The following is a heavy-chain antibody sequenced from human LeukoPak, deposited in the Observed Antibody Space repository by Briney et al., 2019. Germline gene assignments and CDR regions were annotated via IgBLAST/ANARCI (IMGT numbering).Heavy chain of an antibody. CDR2: IYYSGST. CDR1: GDSLSSYY. Sequence: SETLSLTCTVSGDSLSSYYWSWIRQPPGKGLEWIGYIYYSGSTNYNPSLKSRVTISVDTSKNQFSLKLSSVTAADTAVYYCARSLSQKNWFDPLGPGNPGHRLL. V-gene: IGHV4-59*01. CDR3: ARSLSQKNWFDP. J-gene: IGHJ5*02.